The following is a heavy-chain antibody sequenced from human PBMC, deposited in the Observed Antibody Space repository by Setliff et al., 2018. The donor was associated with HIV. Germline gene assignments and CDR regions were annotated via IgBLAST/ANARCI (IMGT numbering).Heavy chain of an antibody. CDR3: ARELCTGGYCYPDY. V-gene: IGHV3-48*01. CDR1: GFSFSSYT. J-gene: IGHJ4*02. D-gene: IGHD2-8*02. Sequence: GGSLRLSCAASGFSFSSYTMNWVRQAPGKGLEWVSYISSSSTTVYYADSVKGRFTISRDNAKNSLYLQMNSLRAEDTAVFYCARELCTGGYCYPDYWGQGTLVTVSS. CDR2: ISSSSTTV.